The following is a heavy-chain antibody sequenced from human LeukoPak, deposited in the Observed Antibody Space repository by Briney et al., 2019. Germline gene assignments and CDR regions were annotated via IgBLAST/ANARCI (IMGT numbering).Heavy chain of an antibody. J-gene: IGHJ4*02. CDR3: AREGRGSSLGVFY. D-gene: IGHD1-26*01. V-gene: IGHV1-2*02. CDR1: GGTFSRDI. Sequence: ASVKVSCKASGGTFSRDIINWVRQAPGQGLEWMGGFIPFRGTANYAQKFQGRVTMTRDTSISTAYMELSRLRSDDTAVYYCAREGRGSSLGVFYWGQGTLVTVSS. CDR2: FIPFRGTA.